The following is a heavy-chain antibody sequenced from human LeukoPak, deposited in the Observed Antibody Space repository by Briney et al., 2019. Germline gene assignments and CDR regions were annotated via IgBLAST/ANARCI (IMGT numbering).Heavy chain of an antibody. CDR1: GFTFSSYS. CDR3: ARDGDTVLTRGYYYYLDV. J-gene: IGHJ6*03. Sequence: MPGGSLRLSCAASGFTFSSYSMNWVRQAPGKGLEWVSSISSSSSYIYYVDSVKGRFTISRDNAKKSLYLQMNSLRAEDTALYYCARDGDTVLTRGYYYYLDVWGKGTTVTVSS. CDR2: ISSSSSYI. D-gene: IGHD3-10*01. V-gene: IGHV3-21*01.